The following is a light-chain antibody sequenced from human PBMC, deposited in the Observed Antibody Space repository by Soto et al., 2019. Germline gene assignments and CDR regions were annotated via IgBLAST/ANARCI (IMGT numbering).Light chain of an antibody. CDR3: QQYYSYPQT. CDR2: AAS. CDR1: QGISSY. J-gene: IGKJ1*01. V-gene: IGKV1-8*01. Sequence: AIRMTQSPSSFSASTGDRVTITCRASQGISSYLAWYQQKPGKAPKLLIYAASTLQSGVPSRFSGSGSGTNFTLTISFLQSEDFATYYCQQYYSYPQTFGQGTKVDI.